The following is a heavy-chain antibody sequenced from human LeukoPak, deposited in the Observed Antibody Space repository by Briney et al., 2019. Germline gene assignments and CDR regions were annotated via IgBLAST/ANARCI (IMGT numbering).Heavy chain of an antibody. CDR2: IYYSGST. Sequence: SETLSLTCTVSGGSISSSSYYWGWIRQPPGKGLEWIGSIYYSGSTYYNPSLKSRVTTSVDTSKNQFSLKLSSVTAADTAVYYCARVLGATIVDYWGQGTLVTVSS. J-gene: IGHJ4*02. D-gene: IGHD5-12*01. CDR3: ARVLGATIVDY. V-gene: IGHV4-39*07. CDR1: GGSISSSSYY.